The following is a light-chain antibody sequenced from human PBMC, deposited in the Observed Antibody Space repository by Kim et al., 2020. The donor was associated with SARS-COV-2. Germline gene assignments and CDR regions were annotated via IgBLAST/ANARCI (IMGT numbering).Light chain of an antibody. J-gene: IGKJ1*01. CDR1: QSVSSN. Sequence: EIVMTQSPATLSVSPGERATLSCRASQSVSSNLAWYQQKPGQAPRLLIYGASTRATGIPARFSGSGSGTEFTLTNSSRQSEDFAVYYCQQYNNWPLWTFGQGTKVDIK. CDR2: GAS. V-gene: IGKV3-15*01. CDR3: QQYNNWPLWT.